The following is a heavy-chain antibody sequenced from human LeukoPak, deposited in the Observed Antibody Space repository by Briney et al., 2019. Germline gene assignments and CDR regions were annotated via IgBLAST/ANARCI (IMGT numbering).Heavy chain of an antibody. CDR2: INPSGRTT. J-gene: IGHJ4*02. CDR1: GYTFTSYF. V-gene: IGHV1-46*01. Sequence: ASVKVSCKASGYTFTSYFIHWVRQAPGQGLEWMGIINPSGRTTSYAQKFQGRVTMTRDTSTSTVYMELSSLRSEDTAVYYCARGESSTKFGYWGQGTLVAVSS. CDR3: ARGESSTKFGY. D-gene: IGHD6-13*01.